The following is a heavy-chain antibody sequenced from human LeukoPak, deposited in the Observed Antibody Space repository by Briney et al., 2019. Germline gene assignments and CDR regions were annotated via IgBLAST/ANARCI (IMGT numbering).Heavy chain of an antibody. D-gene: IGHD5-18*01. V-gene: IGHV4-59*01. CDR1: GGSISYYH. CDR2: ISYSGST. Sequence: KPSETLSLTCSVSGGSISYYHWSWIRQPPGKGLEWLGYISYSGSTDYNPSLKSRVTISVDTSKNQFSLRLSSVTAADTAVYYCARSNTAIITDYWGQGALVTVSS. CDR3: ARSNTAIITDY. J-gene: IGHJ4*02.